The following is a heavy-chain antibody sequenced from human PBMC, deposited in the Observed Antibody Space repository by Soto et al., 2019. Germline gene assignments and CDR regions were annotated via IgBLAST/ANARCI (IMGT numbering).Heavy chain of an antibody. CDR2: IFHDGNT. CDR3: ARHEGWTGPDQ. V-gene: IGHV4-4*02. J-gene: IGHJ5*02. Sequence: PSETLSLTCAVSGASIGSGGWWSWVRQPPGKGLEWIAEIFHDGNTNYSPSLKSRVTISVDKSQNQFSLNVYSATAADTAVYYCARHEGWTGPDQWGQGTLVTVSS. D-gene: IGHD2-8*02. CDR1: GASIGSGGW.